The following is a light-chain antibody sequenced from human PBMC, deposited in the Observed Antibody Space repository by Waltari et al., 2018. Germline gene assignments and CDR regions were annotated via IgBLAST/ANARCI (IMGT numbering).Light chain of an antibody. V-gene: IGLV2-8*01. Sequence: SALTQPPSASGPPGPSITIPCTGPSTHVGGYAYVPWYQQHPAKAPKLIIYEVSKPPSGVPDRFSGSKSGNSVSLTVSGLQAEDEADYYCSSYAGSNNAVFGGGTHLTVL. CDR1: STHVGGYAY. J-gene: IGLJ7*01. CDR2: EVS. CDR3: SSYAGSNNAV.